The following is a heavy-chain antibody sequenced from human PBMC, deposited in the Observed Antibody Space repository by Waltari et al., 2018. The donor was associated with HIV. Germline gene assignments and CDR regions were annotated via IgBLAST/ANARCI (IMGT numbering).Heavy chain of an antibody. D-gene: IGHD6-19*01. V-gene: IGHV1-3*04. J-gene: IGHJ3*01. CDR1: GYTFGDYA. Sequence: QVQLVQSGAEVAKPGASVRLSCKTSGYTFGDYAIHWVRQAPGQGLEWMGWINSGKGNTRYSETSQGRFTITRDTSAATAYLEVTDLRSEDTALYYCAREPIISVANNAFDVWGLGSLVTVSS. CDR2: INSGKGNT. CDR3: AREPIISVANNAFDV.